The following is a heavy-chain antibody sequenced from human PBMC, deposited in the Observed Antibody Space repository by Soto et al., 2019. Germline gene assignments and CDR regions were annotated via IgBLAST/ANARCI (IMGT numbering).Heavy chain of an antibody. Sequence: GGSLRLSCAASGFTVSSDYMSWVRQAPGKGLEWVSVIYSGGSTYYADSVKGRFTISRDNSKNTLYLQMNSLRAEDTAVYYCARVQSYFIAAAGRDVFDFWGKGKMVTVSS. V-gene: IGHV3-66*01. D-gene: IGHD6-13*01. CDR1: GFTVSSDY. CDR2: IYSGGST. J-gene: IGHJ3*01. CDR3: ARVQSYFIAAAGRDVFDF.